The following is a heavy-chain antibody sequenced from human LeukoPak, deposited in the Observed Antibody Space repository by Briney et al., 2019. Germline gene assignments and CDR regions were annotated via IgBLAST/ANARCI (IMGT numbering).Heavy chain of an antibody. V-gene: IGHV3-30-3*01. CDR2: ISYDGSNK. CDR1: GFTFSSYA. J-gene: IGHJ4*02. D-gene: IGHD2-21*01. CDR3: ARDRGVQRILDY. Sequence: PGRSLRLSCAASGFTFSSYAMHWVRQAPGKGLGWVAVISYDGSNKYYADSVKGRFTISRDNSKNTLYLQMNSLRAEDTAVYYCARDRGVQRILDYWGQGTLVTVSS.